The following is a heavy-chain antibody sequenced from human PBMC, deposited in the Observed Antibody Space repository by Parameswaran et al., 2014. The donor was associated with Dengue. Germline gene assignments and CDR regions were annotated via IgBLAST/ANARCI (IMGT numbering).Heavy chain of an antibody. V-gene: IGHV4-39*01. CDR2: IYYSGST. J-gene: IGHJ4*02. CDR3: ARQSIAAAGTDY. D-gene: IGHD6-13*01. Sequence: RQPPGKGLEWIGSIYYSGSTYYNPSLKSRVTISVDTSKNQFSLKLSSVTAADTAVYYCARQSIAAAGTDYWGQGTLVTVSS.